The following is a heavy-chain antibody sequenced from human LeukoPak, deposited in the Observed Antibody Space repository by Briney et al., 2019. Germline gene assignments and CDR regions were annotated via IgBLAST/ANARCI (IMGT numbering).Heavy chain of an antibody. D-gene: IGHD2/OR15-2a*01. Sequence: GGSLRLSCAASGFTFSSYWMHWVRQAPGKGLVRVSRINSDGSSTSYADSVKGRFTMSRDNAKNTLYLQMNSLRAEDTAVYYCAREHSMSHAFDIWGQGTMVTVSS. J-gene: IGHJ3*02. CDR1: GFTFSSYW. V-gene: IGHV3-74*01. CDR2: INSDGSST. CDR3: AREHSMSHAFDI.